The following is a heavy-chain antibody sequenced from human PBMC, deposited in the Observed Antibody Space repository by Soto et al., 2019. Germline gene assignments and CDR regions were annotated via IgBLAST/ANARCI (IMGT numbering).Heavy chain of an antibody. CDR3: ARGPNPPSYYDSSGYADAFDS. J-gene: IGHJ3*02. CDR2: IDTSDSYT. D-gene: IGHD3-22*01. Sequence: GESLKISCKGSGYSFTSYWISWVRQMPGKGLEWMGRIDTSDSYTNYSSSFQAPVTISADKSISTAYLRWSSRKASDTAMYYCARGPNPPSYYDSSGYADAFDSWGQGTMVTVSS. V-gene: IGHV5-10-1*01. CDR1: GYSFTSYW.